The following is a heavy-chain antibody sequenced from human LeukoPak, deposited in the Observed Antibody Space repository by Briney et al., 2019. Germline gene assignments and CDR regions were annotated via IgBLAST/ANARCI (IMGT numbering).Heavy chain of an antibody. CDR1: GFTFSTYA. J-gene: IGHJ6*02. Sequence: GGSLRLSCAASGFTFSTYAMSWVRQAPGKGLEWVSGISGSGGDTYYADSVKGRFTISRDNSKNTLYLQMNSLRAEDTAVYYCAREAAAGYGMDVWGQGTTVTVSS. D-gene: IGHD6-13*01. V-gene: IGHV3-23*01. CDR2: ISGSGGDT. CDR3: AREAAAGYGMDV.